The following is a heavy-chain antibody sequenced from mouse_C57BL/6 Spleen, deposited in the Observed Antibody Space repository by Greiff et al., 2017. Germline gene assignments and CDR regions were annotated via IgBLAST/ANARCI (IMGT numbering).Heavy chain of an antibody. CDR2: IWGEGST. Sequence: VQRVESGPGLVAPSQSLSITCTVSGFSLTSSGVSWVSQPPGKGLEWLGVIWGEGSTNYHSALISRLSISKDNAKCQICLKLNSLQTDDTATYYCAKEGGGIYYGNHYAMDYWGQGTSVTVSS. CDR3: AKEGGGIYYGNHYAMDY. D-gene: IGHD2-1*01. CDR1: GFSLTSSG. J-gene: IGHJ4*01. V-gene: IGHV2-3*01.